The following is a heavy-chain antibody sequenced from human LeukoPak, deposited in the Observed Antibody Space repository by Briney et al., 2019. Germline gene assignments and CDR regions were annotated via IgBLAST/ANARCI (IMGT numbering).Heavy chain of an antibody. V-gene: IGHV4-59*11. CDR3: VRRGDGYPYYFDY. J-gene: IGHJ4*02. Sequence: SETLSLTCTVSGGSITNHYWSWIRQPPGMGLEWIGYIHYGGNTDYNPSLKSRLTISVDTSKNQFSLKLSSVTAADTAVYYCVRRGDGYPYYFDYWGQGTLVTVSS. CDR2: IHYGGNT. CDR1: GGSITNHY. D-gene: IGHD5-24*01.